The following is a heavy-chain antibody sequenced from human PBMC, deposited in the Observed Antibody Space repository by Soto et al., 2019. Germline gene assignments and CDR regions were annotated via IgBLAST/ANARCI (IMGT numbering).Heavy chain of an antibody. J-gene: IGHJ6*02. CDR2: ISYDGSKK. D-gene: IGHD3-10*01. V-gene: IGHV3-30-3*01. CDR1: GFSLTRFT. CDR3: HRGRHLAMPGSDSYYRLDV. Sequence: QEHLVESGGGVVQPGKSLRLSCTASGFSLTRFTVHWVRQAPGKGLEWVTLISYDGSKKDYIDSVKGRFTISRDNFKNAVDMEIENLRAEGAAVAFCHRGRHLAMPGSDSYYRLDVWGQGTTVTVSS.